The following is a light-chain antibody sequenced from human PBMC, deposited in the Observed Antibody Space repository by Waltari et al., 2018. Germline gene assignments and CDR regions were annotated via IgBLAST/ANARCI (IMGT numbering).Light chain of an antibody. J-gene: IGKJ5*01. CDR2: AAS. Sequence: AIRMTQSPSSLSASTGDRVTITCRASQGISSYLAWYQQKPGKAPKLLLYAASTLQSGVPSRFSGSGSGTDLTLTISCLQSEDFATYYCQQYYSYPPTFGQGTRLEIK. V-gene: IGKV1-8*01. CDR1: QGISSY. CDR3: QQYYSYPPT.